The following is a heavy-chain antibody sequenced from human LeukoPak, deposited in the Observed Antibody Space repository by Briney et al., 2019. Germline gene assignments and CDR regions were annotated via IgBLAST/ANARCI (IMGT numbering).Heavy chain of an antibody. CDR3: AKDRPLGYYDSSGSIGSGAFDI. D-gene: IGHD3-22*01. CDR1: GFTFSSYS. Sequence: GGSLRLSCAASGFTFSSYSMNWVRQAPGKGLEWVSSISSSSSYIYYADSVKGRFTISRDNSKNTLYLQMNSLRAEDTAVYYCAKDRPLGYYDSSGSIGSGAFDIWGQGTMVTVSS. CDR2: ISSSSSYI. J-gene: IGHJ3*02. V-gene: IGHV3-21*01.